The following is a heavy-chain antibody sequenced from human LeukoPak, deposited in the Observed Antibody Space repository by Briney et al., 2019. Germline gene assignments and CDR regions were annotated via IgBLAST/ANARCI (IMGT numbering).Heavy chain of an antibody. CDR1: GGTFSSYA. Sequence: ASVKVSCKASGGTFSSYAISWVRQAPGQGLEWMGWINPNSGGTNYAQKFQGRVTMTRDTSISTAYMELSRLRSDDTAVYYCARDLSLALYYGSGSYWYWGQGTLVTVSS. D-gene: IGHD3-10*01. CDR3: ARDLSLALYYGSGSYWY. J-gene: IGHJ4*02. V-gene: IGHV1-2*02. CDR2: INPNSGGT.